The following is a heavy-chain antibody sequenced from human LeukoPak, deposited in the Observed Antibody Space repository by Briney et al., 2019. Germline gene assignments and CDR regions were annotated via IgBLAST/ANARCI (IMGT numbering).Heavy chain of an antibody. CDR1: GYTFTNYG. V-gene: IGHV1-18*01. J-gene: IGHJ4*02. CDR3: ARDKYGDYLGLLYY. CDR2: ISAYNGNT. Sequence: ASVKVSCTASGYTFTNYGISWVRQAPGQGLEWMGWISAYNGNTYYAQKLQGRVTVTTDTSTSTAYMELSSLRSEDTAVYYCARDKYGDYLGLLYYWGQGTLVTVSS. D-gene: IGHD4-17*01.